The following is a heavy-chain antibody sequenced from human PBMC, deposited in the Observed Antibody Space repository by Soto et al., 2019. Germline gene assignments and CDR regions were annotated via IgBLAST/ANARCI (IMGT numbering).Heavy chain of an antibody. D-gene: IGHD6-6*01. CDR3: ARTPYSSSPEDYYYYGMDV. CDR2: IIPIFGTA. CDR1: GGTFSSYA. Sequence: ASVKVSCKASGGTFSSYAISWVRQAPGQGLEWMGGIIPIFGTANYAQKFQGRVTITADKSTSTAYMELSSLRSEDTAVYYCARTPYSSSPEDYYYYGMDVWGQGTTVTVSS. J-gene: IGHJ6*02. V-gene: IGHV1-69*06.